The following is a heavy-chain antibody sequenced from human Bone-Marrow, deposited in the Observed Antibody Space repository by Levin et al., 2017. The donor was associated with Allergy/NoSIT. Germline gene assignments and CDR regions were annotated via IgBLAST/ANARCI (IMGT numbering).Heavy chain of an antibody. V-gene: IGHV4-39*01. J-gene: IGHJ4*02. Sequence: SETLSLTCKVSGDSISSTNYYWGWIRQPPGKGLEWIGSIYYSGKTYYNPSLKGRVSVSVDTSKNQFSLKLTSVTAADTAVYYGARQLYSGYDFVGSYFDSWGQGRLVTVSS. CDR1: GDSISSTNYY. CDR3: ARQLYSGYDFVGSYFDS. CDR2: IYYSGKT. D-gene: IGHD5-12*01.